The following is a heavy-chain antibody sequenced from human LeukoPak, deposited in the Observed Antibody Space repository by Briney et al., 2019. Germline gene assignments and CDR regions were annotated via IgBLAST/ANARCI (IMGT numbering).Heavy chain of an antibody. CDR2: IYYSGST. CDR1: GYSISSSYY. V-gene: IGHV4-61*01. Sequence: SETLSLTCAVSGYSISSSYYWSWIRQPLGKGLEWIGYIYYSGSTNYNPSLKSRVTISVDTSKNQFSLKLSSVTAADTAVYYCARDSSGYYSFDYWGQGTLVTVSS. CDR3: ARDSSGYYSFDY. J-gene: IGHJ4*02. D-gene: IGHD3-22*01.